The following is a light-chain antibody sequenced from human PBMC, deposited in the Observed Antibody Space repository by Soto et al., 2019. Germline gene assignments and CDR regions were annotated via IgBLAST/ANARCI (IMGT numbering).Light chain of an antibody. CDR3: QQYNNWPPTT. Sequence: IVMTHSPATLSVSPWERATLSCRASQSVSSNLAWYQQKPGQAPRLLIYGASTRATGIPARFSGSGSGTEFTLTISSLQSEDFAVYYCQQYNNWPPTTFGQGTRLEIK. CDR1: QSVSSN. V-gene: IGKV3-15*01. CDR2: GAS. J-gene: IGKJ5*01.